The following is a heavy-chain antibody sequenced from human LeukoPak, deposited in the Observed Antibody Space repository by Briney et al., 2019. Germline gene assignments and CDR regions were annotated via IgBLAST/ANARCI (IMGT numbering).Heavy chain of an antibody. D-gene: IGHD2-15*01. CDR3: ARGGDWYGS. CDR2: ISYDGSNK. CDR1: GFTFSSYA. V-gene: IGHV3-30-3*01. Sequence: GGSLRLSCAASGFTFSSYAMHWVRQAPGKGLEWVAVISYDGSNKYYADSVKGRFTISRDNSKNTLYLQMNSLRAEDTAVYYCARGGDWYGSWGQGTLVTVSS. J-gene: IGHJ5*01.